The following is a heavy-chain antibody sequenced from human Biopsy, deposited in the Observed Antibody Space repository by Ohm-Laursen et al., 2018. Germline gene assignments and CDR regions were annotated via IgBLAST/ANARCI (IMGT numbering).Heavy chain of an antibody. J-gene: IGHJ6*02. CDR3: ARDTRWSPYSMDV. Sequence: SLTLSCAASVFSFSDYHMRWIRHAPGRGLGRVSYISGGGTIYYGYSMNGRVTTSMDNAKNSLYLQMHSLRAEDTAAYYCARDTRWSPYSMDVWGQGTTVTVSS. D-gene: IGHD4-23*01. CDR2: ISGGGTI. CDR1: VFSFSDYH. V-gene: IGHV3-11*01.